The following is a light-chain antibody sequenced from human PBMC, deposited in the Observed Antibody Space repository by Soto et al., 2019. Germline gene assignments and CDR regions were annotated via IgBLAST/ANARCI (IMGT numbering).Light chain of an antibody. CDR1: SSNIGKNY. CDR3: GTWDSSLSAGV. CDR2: END. Sequence: QSVLTRPPSVSAAPGQKVTISCSGSSSNIGKNYVSWYQQLPGTAPKLLIYENDKRPSGIPDRFSDSKTGTSATLGITGLQTGDEADYHCGTWDSSLSAGVFGTGTKVTVL. J-gene: IGLJ1*01. V-gene: IGLV1-51*02.